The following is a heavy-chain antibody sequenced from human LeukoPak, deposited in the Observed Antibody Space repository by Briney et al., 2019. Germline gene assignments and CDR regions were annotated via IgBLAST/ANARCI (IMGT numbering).Heavy chain of an antibody. J-gene: IGHJ4*02. D-gene: IGHD1-26*01. CDR1: GFTFSSYA. V-gene: IGHV3-23*01. CDR3: AKGGIVGATIPYYFDY. Sequence: GGSLRLSCAASGFTFSSYAMSWVRQAPAKALEWVSAISGSGGSTYYADSVKGRFTISRDNSKNTLYLQMNSLRAEDTAVYYCAKGGIVGATIPYYFDYWGQGTLVTVSS. CDR2: ISGSGGST.